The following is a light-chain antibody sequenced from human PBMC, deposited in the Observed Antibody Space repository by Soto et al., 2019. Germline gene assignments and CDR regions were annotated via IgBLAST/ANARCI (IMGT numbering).Light chain of an antibody. CDR3: HQYASSWT. V-gene: IGKV3-20*01. CDR1: QSVSSNS. J-gene: IGKJ1*01. Sequence: EIVLTQSPGTLSLSPGERATLSCRASQSVSSNSLAWYQQKTGQAPRLLIYGASSRATGIPDRFSGSGSGTDFTLTISRLEPEDFAVFYCHQYASSWTFGQGTKVEIK. CDR2: GAS.